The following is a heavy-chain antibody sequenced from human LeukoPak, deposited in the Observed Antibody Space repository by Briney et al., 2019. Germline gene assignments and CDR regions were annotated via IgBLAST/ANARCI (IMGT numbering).Heavy chain of an antibody. D-gene: IGHD1-26*01. CDR1: GFTFGTYS. Sequence: PGGSLRLSCAASGFTFGTYSMNWVRQAPGKGLEWVSYISSSTSTIYYADSVKGRFTISRDNAKNSLYLQVNSLRAEDTAVYYCARGVGGWSAFDIWGQGTMVTVSS. V-gene: IGHV3-48*01. CDR3: ARGVGGWSAFDI. CDR2: ISSSTSTI. J-gene: IGHJ3*02.